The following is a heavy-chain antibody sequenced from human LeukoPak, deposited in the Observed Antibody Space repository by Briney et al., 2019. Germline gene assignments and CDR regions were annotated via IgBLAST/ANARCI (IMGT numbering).Heavy chain of an antibody. CDR3: ARDRAYHYGSGSYYYAFDI. D-gene: IGHD3-10*01. V-gene: IGHV1-46*01. J-gene: IGHJ3*02. CDR2: INPSGGST. Sequence: ASVKVSCKASGYTFTSYYMHWVRQAPGQGLEWMGIINPSGGSTSYAQKFQGRVTMTRDTSTSTVYMELSSLRSEDTAVYYCARDRAYHYGSGSYYYAFDIWGQGTMVTVSS. CDR1: GYTFTSYY.